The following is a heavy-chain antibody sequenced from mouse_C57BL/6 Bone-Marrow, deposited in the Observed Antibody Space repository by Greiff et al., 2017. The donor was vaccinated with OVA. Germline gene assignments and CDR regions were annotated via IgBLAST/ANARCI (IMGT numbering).Heavy chain of an antibody. CDR1: GYTFTSYG. J-gene: IGHJ3*01. D-gene: IGHD2-4*01. V-gene: IGHV1-81*01. CDR3: AKAYDYDVAY. Sequence: VKLQESGAELVRPGASVKLSCKASGYTFTSYGISWVKQRTGQGLEWIGEIYPRSGNTYYNEKFKGKATLAVDKSSSTAYMELRSLTSEDSAVYFCAKAYDYDVAYWGQGTLVTVSA. CDR2: IYPRSGNT.